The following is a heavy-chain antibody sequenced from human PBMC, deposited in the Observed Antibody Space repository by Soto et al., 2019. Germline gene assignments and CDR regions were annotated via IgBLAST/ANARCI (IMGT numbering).Heavy chain of an antibody. D-gene: IGHD6-13*01. J-gene: IGHJ4*02. V-gene: IGHV4-31*03. CDR3: ARVKAAAGIGFDY. Sequence: PSETLSLTCTVSGGSISSGGYYWSWIRQHPGKGLEWIGYIYYSGSTNYNPSLKSRVTISVDTSKNQFSLKLSSVTAADTAVYYCARVKAAAGIGFDYWGQGTLVTVSS. CDR2: IYYSGST. CDR1: GGSISSGGYY.